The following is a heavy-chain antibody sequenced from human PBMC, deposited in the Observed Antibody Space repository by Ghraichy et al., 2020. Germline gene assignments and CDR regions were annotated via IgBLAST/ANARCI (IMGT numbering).Heavy chain of an antibody. CDR1: GGSISSYY. Sequence: SETLSLTCTVSGGSISSYYWSWIRQPPGTGLEWIGYIYNSDSTKYNPSLKSRVTISLDTSKNQFSLRLSSVTAADTAVYYCARGYNTAWRQFDSWGQGTLVTVSS. D-gene: IGHD5-18*01. J-gene: IGHJ4*02. V-gene: IGHV4-59*01. CDR3: ARGYNTAWRQFDS. CDR2: IYNSDST.